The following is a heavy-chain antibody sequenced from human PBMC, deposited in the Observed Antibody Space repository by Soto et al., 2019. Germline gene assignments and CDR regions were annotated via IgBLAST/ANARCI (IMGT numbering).Heavy chain of an antibody. CDR2: IYYSGTT. J-gene: IGHJ4*02. D-gene: IGHD3-3*01. Sequence: QVQLQESGPGLVKPSETLSLTCTVSGDSISSGGHYWSWVRHHPGTGMEWIGYIYYSGTTYYNPSLESRVTISADMSENQFSLKVNSVTVADTAVYYCVSTYYTASSGPFDYWGQGTLVTVSS. V-gene: IGHV4-31*03. CDR1: GDSISSGGHY. CDR3: VSTYYTASSGPFDY.